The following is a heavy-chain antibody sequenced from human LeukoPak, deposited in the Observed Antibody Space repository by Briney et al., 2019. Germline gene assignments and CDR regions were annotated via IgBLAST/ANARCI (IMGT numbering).Heavy chain of an antibody. V-gene: IGHV3-23*01. CDR1: GFTFSSYA. Sequence: GGSLRLSCAASGFTFSSYAMSWVRQAPGMGLEWVSAISGSGGSTYYADSVKGRFTISRDNSKNTLYLQMNSLRAEDTAVYYCAKEVYYYDSSGQFDYWGQGTLVTVSS. CDR3: AKEVYYYDSSGQFDY. CDR2: ISGSGGST. D-gene: IGHD3-22*01. J-gene: IGHJ4*02.